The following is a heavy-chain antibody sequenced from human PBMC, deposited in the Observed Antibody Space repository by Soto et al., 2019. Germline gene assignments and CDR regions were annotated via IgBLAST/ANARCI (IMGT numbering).Heavy chain of an antibody. D-gene: IGHD6-13*01. CDR2: IYYSGST. V-gene: IGHV4-31*03. J-gene: IGHJ5*02. CDR1: GGSISSGGYY. CDR3: ARGMDSSSWRLWFDP. Sequence: SETLSLTCTVSGGSISSGGYYWSWIRQHPGKGLEWIGYIYYSGSTYYNPSLKSRVTISVDTSKNQFSLKLSSVTAADTAVYYCARGMDSSSWRLWFDPWGQVTLVPVSS.